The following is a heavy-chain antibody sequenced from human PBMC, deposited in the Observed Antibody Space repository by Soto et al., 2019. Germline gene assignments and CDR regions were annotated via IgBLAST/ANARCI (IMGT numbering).Heavy chain of an antibody. V-gene: IGHV1-2*04. CDR2: INPKSGGT. D-gene: IGHD2-8*01. CDR3: ARGHSTDCSNGVCSFFYNHEMDV. J-gene: IGHJ6*02. Sequence: ASVKVSCKASGYSFSDYHIHWVRQAPGQGLEWLGRINPKSGGTSSAQKFQGWVTMTRDTSVSTAYMELTRLRSDDTAVYFCARGHSTDCSNGVCSFFYNHEMDVWGQGTTVTVSS. CDR1: GYSFSDYH.